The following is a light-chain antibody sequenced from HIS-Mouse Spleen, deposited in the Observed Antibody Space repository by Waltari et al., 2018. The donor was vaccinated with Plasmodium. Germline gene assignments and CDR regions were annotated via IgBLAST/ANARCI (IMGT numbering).Light chain of an antibody. V-gene: IGKV3-15*01. CDR2: GAS. CDR3: QQYNNWSFT. J-gene: IGKJ3*01. Sequence: IVMTPSPANLSVAPGESATPSCRASQRVSSNVDWYQHKPGQAPRLLIYGASTRPTGITARFSGSGAGTEFTLTISSLQSEDFAVYYCQQYNNWSFTFGPGTKVDIK. CDR1: QRVSSN.